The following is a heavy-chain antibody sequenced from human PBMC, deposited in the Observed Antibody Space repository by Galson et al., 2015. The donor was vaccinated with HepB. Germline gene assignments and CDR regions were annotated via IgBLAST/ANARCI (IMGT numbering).Heavy chain of an antibody. CDR1: GFTFSSYA. Sequence: SLRLSCAASGFTFSSYAMHWVRQAPGKGLEWVAVISYDGSNKYYADSVKGRFTISRDNSKNTLYLQMNSLRAEDTAVYYCARETNSIVGATRFDYWGQGTLVTVSS. V-gene: IGHV3-30-3*01. CDR3: ARETNSIVGATRFDY. CDR2: ISYDGSNK. J-gene: IGHJ4*02. D-gene: IGHD1-26*01.